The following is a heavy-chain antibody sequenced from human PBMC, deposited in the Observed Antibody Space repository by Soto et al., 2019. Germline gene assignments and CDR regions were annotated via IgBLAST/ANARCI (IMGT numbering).Heavy chain of an antibody. D-gene: IGHD1-26*01. Sequence: GESLKISCKGSGYSFTSYWIGWVRQMPGKGLEWMGIIYPGDSDTRYSPSFQGQVTISADKSISTAYLQWSSLKASDTAMYYCARHSQIAIVGARGWFDPWGQGTLVTVSS. CDR2: IYPGDSDT. V-gene: IGHV5-51*01. CDR1: GYSFTSYW. CDR3: ARHSQIAIVGARGWFDP. J-gene: IGHJ5*02.